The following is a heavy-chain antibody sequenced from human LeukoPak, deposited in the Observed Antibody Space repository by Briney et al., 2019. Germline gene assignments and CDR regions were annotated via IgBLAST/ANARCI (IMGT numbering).Heavy chain of an antibody. Sequence: PGGSLRLSCAASGFTFSSYWMSWVRQAPGKELEWVANIKQDGSEKYYVDSVKGRFTISRDNAKNSLYLQMNSLRAEDTAVYYCAKDLGDFWSGYYLSSGAFDIWGQGTMITVSS. D-gene: IGHD3-3*01. J-gene: IGHJ3*02. CDR3: AKDLGDFWSGYYLSSGAFDI. CDR1: GFTFSSYW. CDR2: IKQDGSEK. V-gene: IGHV3-7*03.